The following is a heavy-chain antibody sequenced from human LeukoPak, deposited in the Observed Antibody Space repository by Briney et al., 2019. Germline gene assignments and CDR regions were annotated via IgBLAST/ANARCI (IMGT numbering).Heavy chain of an antibody. CDR1: GGSISSYY. CDR3: ARDVTYYYDSSGYGHWFDP. D-gene: IGHD3-22*01. Sequence: SETLSLTCTVSGGSISSYYWSWIRHPPGKGLEWIGYIYYSGSTNYNPSLKSRVTISVDTSKNQFSLKLSSVTAADPAVYYCARDVTYYYDSSGYGHWFDPWGQGTLVTVSS. CDR2: IYYSGST. J-gene: IGHJ5*02. V-gene: IGHV4-59*01.